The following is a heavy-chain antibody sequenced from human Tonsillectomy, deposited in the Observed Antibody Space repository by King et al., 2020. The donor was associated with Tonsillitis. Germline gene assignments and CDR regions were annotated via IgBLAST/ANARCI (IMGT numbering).Heavy chain of an antibody. CDR2: IYYSGST. D-gene: IGHD5-18*01. CDR1: GGSTSSGGYY. CDR3: VRSLGRYGGFDY. Sequence: QLQESGPGLVKPSQTLSLICTVSGGSTSSGGYYWSWIRQHPGKGLEWLGYIYYSGSTYYNPSLKSRLTISVDTSKNPFSLKLSSVTAADTALYFCVRSLGRYGGFDYWGQGTLVTVSS. J-gene: IGHJ4*02. V-gene: IGHV4-31*03.